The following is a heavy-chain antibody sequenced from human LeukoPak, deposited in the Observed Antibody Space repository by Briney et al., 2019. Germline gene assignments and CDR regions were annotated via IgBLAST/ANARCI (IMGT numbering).Heavy chain of an antibody. CDR2: ISYDGSNK. D-gene: IGHD4-17*01. J-gene: IGHJ4*02. V-gene: IGHV3-30-3*01. CDR1: EFTFSTYA. CDR3: ARPTVTTEN. Sequence: PGRSLRLSCEASEFTFSTYAIHWVRQAPGKGLEWVAVISYDGSNKYYADSVKGRFTISRDNSKNTLYLQMNSLRAEDTAVYYCARPTVTTENWGQGTLVTVSS.